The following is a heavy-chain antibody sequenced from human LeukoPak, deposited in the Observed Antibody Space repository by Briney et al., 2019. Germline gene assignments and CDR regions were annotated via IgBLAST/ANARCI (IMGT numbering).Heavy chain of an antibody. Sequence: PGRSLRLSCAASGFTFSSYGMQCGLRAPGRGRLWLAVISYDRSNKNYTDSVKGRFTISRDNSKNTPYLQMNSLRGEGPGVYYCAKAEDGSGAMGFDPWGEGALVTVSP. CDR1: GFTFSSYG. J-gene: IGHJ5*02. V-gene: IGHV3-30*18. CDR3: AKAEDGSGAMGFDP. CDR2: ISYDRSNK. D-gene: IGHD3-10*01.